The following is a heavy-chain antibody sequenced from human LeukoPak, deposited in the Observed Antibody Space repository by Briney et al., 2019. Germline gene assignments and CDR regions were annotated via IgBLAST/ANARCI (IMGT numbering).Heavy chain of an antibody. V-gene: IGHV4-34*01. D-gene: IGHD2-2*01. CDR2: INHSGST. J-gene: IGHJ5*02. Sequence: SETLSLTCAVYGGSFSGYYWSWIRQPPGKGLEWIGEINHSGSTNYNPSLKSRVTISVDTSKNQFSLKLSSVTAADTAVYYCARHQPRGYQLPNWFDPWGQGTLVTVSS. CDR1: GGSFSGYY. CDR3: ARHQPRGYQLPNWFDP.